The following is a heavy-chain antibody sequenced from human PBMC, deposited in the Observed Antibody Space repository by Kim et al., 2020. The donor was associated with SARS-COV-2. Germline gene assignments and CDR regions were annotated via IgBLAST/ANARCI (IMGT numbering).Heavy chain of an antibody. J-gene: IGHJ4*02. CDR3: ASRRYTGTYYYFDY. Sequence: GGSLRLSCAASGFTFSSYWMHWVRQAPGKGLVWVSRINSDEGTTSHADSVKGRFTISRDNAKSTLYLQMNSLRAEDTAVYYCASRRYTGTYYYFDYWGQGTMVTVSS. V-gene: IGHV3-74*01. CDR1: GFTFSSYW. D-gene: IGHD1-26*01. CDR2: INSDEGTT.